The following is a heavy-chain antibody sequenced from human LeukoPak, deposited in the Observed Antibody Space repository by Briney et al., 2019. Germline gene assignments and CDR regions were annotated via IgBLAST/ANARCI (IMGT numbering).Heavy chain of an antibody. Sequence: GGSLRLSCVASGFTFSSYAMSWVRQAPGKGLEWVSVIYSGGSTYYADSVKGRFTISRDNSKNTLYLQMNSLRAEDTAAYYCARETSYGGNFDYWGQGTLVTVSS. CDR1: GFTFSSYA. V-gene: IGHV3-66*01. D-gene: IGHD4-17*01. J-gene: IGHJ4*02. CDR3: ARETSYGGNFDY. CDR2: IYSGGST.